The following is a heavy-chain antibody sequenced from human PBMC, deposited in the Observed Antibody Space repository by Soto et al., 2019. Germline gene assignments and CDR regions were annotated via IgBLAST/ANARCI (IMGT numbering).Heavy chain of an antibody. CDR1: GGSFSGYY. J-gene: IGHJ4*02. V-gene: IGHV4-34*01. Sequence: SETLSLTCAVYGGSFSGYYWSWIRQPPGKGLEWIGEINHSGSTNYNPSLKSQDTISVDTSKNQFSLKMSSVTAADTAVYYCARGKYDYGDYRFNYWGQGTLVTVAA. D-gene: IGHD4-17*01. CDR3: ARGKYDYGDYRFNY. CDR2: INHSGST.